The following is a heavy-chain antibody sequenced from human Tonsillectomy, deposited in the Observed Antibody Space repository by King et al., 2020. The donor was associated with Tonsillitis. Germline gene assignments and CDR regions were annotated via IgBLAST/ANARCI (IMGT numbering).Heavy chain of an antibody. J-gene: IGHJ4*02. CDR3: ATESLVVPTASHY. CDR1: GYTFNNYG. V-gene: IGHV1-18*04. D-gene: IGHD2-2*01. Sequence: QLVQSGAEVKKPGASVKVSCKASGYTFNNYGFSWVRQAPRQGLEWMGWISAYNANTHYAQELQGRLTMTTDTSTSTAYMELRSLRSDDTAVYYCATESLVVPTASHYWGQGTLVTVSS. CDR2: ISAYNANT.